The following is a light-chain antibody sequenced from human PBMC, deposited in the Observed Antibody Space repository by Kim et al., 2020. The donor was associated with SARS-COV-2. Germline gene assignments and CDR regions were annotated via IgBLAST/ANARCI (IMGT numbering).Light chain of an antibody. CDR1: QTVRNSF. V-gene: IGKV3-20*01. Sequence: EIVLTQSPGTLSLSPGERATLSCRASQTVRNSFIAWYQQKPGQAPRLLIYGASSRATGISDRFSGSGSGTGFTLTISRLEPEDFAVYYCQQYGSSVLTFGGGTKVDIK. CDR2: GAS. CDR3: QQYGSSVLT. J-gene: IGKJ4*01.